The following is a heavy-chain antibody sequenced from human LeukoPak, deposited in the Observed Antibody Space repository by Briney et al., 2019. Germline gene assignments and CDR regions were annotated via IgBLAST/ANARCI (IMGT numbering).Heavy chain of an antibody. D-gene: IGHD3-22*01. CDR3: ARQLKHLYYYDSSGYYFDY. CDR2: INHSGST. CDR1: GGSFSVYY. J-gene: IGHJ4*02. V-gene: IGHV4-34*01. Sequence: PSETLSLTCAVYGGSFSVYYWSWIRQPPGKRLEWIGEINHSGSTNYNPSLKSRVTISVDTSKNQFSLNLSSVTAADTAVYYCARQLKHLYYYDSSGYYFDYWGQGTLVTVSS.